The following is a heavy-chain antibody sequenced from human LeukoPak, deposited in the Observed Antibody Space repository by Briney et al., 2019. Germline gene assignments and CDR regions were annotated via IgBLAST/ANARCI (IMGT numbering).Heavy chain of an antibody. CDR2: MSASGNT. J-gene: IGHJ4*02. V-gene: IGHV4-4*07. Sequence: SETLSLTCSVSGASISNYVWSWIWQPAGKGLEWIGRMSASGNTRYNPSLQSRVTMSVDTSKNQFSLKLTSVTGADTAVYYCARVAQHRYYYDTSAYRYYFDYWGQGTLVTVSS. D-gene: IGHD3-22*01. CDR1: GASISNYV. CDR3: ARVAQHRYYYDTSAYRYYFDY.